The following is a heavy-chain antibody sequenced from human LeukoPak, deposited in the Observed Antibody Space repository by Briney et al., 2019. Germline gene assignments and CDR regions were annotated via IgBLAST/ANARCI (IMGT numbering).Heavy chain of an antibody. Sequence: PGGSLRLSCAASGFTFSSYSMNWVRQAPGKGLEWVSSISSSSSYIYYADSVKGRFTISRDNAKNSLYLQMNSLRAEDTAVYYRARDGGGDGSDAFDIWGQGTMVTVSS. CDR3: ARDGGGDGSDAFDI. J-gene: IGHJ3*02. CDR1: GFTFSSYS. CDR2: ISSSSSYI. D-gene: IGHD2-21*01. V-gene: IGHV3-21*01.